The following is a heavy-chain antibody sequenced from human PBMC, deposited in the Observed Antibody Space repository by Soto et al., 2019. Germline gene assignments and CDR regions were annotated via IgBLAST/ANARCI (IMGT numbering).Heavy chain of an antibody. CDR3: ASLSRLEPRSAFDY. CDR2: IYPGDSDT. CDR1: GYIFTNYW. D-gene: IGHD1-1*01. Sequence: HGESLKISCKGSGYIFTNYWIGWVRQMPGKGLEWMGIIYPGDSDTKYSPSFQGQVTISADKSINTAYLQWSSLKASDTAMYYCASLSRLEPRSAFDYWGQGTLVTV. V-gene: IGHV5-51*01. J-gene: IGHJ4*02.